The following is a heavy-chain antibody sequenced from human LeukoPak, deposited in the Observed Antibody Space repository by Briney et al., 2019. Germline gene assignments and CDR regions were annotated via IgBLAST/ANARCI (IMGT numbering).Heavy chain of an antibody. V-gene: IGHV3-23*01. CDR3: ARDGERVLSHDH. CDR2: ISGSGSST. J-gene: IGHJ4*02. D-gene: IGHD3-10*01. CDR1: GFTFSSYA. Sequence: SGGSLRLSCAASGFTFSSYAMSWVRQAPGKGLEWVSTISGSGSSTNYADSVKGRFTISRDNSKNTLYIQMNSLRTEDTAVYYCARDGERVLSHDHWGQGTLVTVSS.